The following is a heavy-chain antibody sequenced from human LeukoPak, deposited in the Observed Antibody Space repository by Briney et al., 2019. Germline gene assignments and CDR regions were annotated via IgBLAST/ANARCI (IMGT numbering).Heavy chain of an antibody. J-gene: IGHJ4*02. CDR2: IKPSDSST. V-gene: IGHV1-46*01. CDR3: TRPKDSGSHLFLFDY. Sequence: ASVKVSCKASVYTFTSYNMHSVRHTPGQGLERMGIIKPSDSSTNYAQKIQGRVTMTRDRSRSTVYLELSSLRSEDTAVYYCTRPKDSGSHLFLFDYWGQGALVTVSS. CDR1: VYTFTSYN. D-gene: IGHD1-26*01.